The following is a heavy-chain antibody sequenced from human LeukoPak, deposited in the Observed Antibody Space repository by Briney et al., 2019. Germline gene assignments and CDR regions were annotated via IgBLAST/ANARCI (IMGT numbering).Heavy chain of an antibody. CDR1: GGSISSSTYY. J-gene: IGHJ4*02. V-gene: IGHV4-39*01. CDR3: TRLTVGTTWGNYFDY. CDR2: INYSGNT. D-gene: IGHD1-26*01. Sequence: SETLSLTCTVSGGSISSSTYYWAWGRQPPGKGLEWIGSINYSGNTYYKSSRKSRVTISVDTSKNQFSLKLTSVTAADTAVYYCTRLTVGTTWGNYFDYWGQGTVVTVSS.